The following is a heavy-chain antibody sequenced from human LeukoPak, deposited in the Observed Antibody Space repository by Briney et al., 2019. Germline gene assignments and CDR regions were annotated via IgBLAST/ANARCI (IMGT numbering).Heavy chain of an antibody. D-gene: IGHD3-22*01. Sequence: GSSVKVSCKASGGTFSSYAISWVRQAPGQGLEWMGGIIPIFGTANYAQKFQGRVTMTRDTSTSTVYMELSSLRSEDTAVYYCARDCGDSSGYCAEYFQHWGQGTLVTVSS. J-gene: IGHJ1*01. V-gene: IGHV1-69*05. CDR1: GGTFSSYA. CDR2: IIPIFGTA. CDR3: ARDCGDSSGYCAEYFQH.